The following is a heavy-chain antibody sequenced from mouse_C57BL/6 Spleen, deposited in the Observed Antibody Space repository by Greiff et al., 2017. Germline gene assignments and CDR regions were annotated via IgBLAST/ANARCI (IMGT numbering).Heavy chain of an antibody. CDR2: IYPGDGDT. Sequence: VQLQQSGPELVKPGASVKISCKASGYAFSSSWMNWVKQRPGKGLEWIGRIYPGDGDTNYNGKFKGKATLTADKSSSTAYMQLSSLTSEDSAVYFCARGLGVDDYWGQGTTLTVSS. V-gene: IGHV1-82*01. D-gene: IGHD4-1*01. J-gene: IGHJ2*01. CDR3: ARGLGVDDY. CDR1: GYAFSSSW.